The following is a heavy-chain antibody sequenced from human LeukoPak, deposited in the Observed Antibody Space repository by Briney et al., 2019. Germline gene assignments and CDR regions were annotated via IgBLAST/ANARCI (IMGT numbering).Heavy chain of an antibody. J-gene: IGHJ4*02. V-gene: IGHV3-48*01. CDR1: GFTFSSYS. D-gene: IGHD3-3*01. CDR3: ARGPSFGVIGT. Sequence: GGSLRLSCAASGFTFSSYSMNWVRQAPGKGLEWVSYISSSSSTIYYADSVKGRFTISRDNSKNTLYLQMNSLRAEDTAVYYCARGPSFGVIGTWGQGTLVTVSS. CDR2: ISSSSSTI.